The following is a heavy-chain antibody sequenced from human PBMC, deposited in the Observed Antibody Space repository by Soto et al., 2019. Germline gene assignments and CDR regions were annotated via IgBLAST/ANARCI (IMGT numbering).Heavy chain of an antibody. V-gene: IGHV3-7*01. CDR2: IKQDGSEK. CDR1: STDG. J-gene: IGHJ2*01. D-gene: IGHD3-10*01. CDR3: VFLWYGDHRDLLSFPTRRSSDL. Sequence: STDGKSGCRLAPGKRLEWVANIKQDGSEKYYVDSVKGRFTISRDNSKNTLYLQMNSLRAEDTAVYYFVFLWYGDHRDLLSFPTRRSSDL.